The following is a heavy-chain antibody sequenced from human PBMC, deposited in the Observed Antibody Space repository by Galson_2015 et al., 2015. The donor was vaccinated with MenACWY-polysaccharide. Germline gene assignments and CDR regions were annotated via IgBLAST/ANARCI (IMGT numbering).Heavy chain of an antibody. J-gene: IGHJ4*02. CDR3: ASRMGEIGF. D-gene: IGHD1-26*01. V-gene: IGHV1-3*01. CDR1: GYTFTKYA. CDR2: INPGNGDT. Sequence: SVKVSCKASGYTFTKYAIHWVRQAPGQSLEWMGWINPGNGDTRYSPKLQGRVTITSDTSATTVYMEMSSLRSEDTAVYYCASRMGEIGFWGQGTLVTVSS.